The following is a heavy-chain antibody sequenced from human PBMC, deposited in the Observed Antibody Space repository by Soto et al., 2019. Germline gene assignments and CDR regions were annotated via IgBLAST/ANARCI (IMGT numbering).Heavy chain of an antibody. J-gene: IGHJ4*02. Sequence: EVQLVESGGGLVQPGRSLRLSCAASGFTFHNYAMHWVRQAPGKGLEWVSGINWTSVTFDYADSVKGRFTISSDNAKKSLDMQMDSLRIADTAFYFCARDHDEDFGYDLDYFDYWGQGTLVTVSS. CDR2: INWTSVTF. V-gene: IGHV3-9*01. CDR1: GFTFHNYA. D-gene: IGHD5-12*01. CDR3: ARDHDEDFGYDLDYFDY.